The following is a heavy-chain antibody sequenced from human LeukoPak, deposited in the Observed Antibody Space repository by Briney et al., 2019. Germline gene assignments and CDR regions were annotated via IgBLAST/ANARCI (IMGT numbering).Heavy chain of an antibody. CDR2: INPNSGGT. J-gene: IGHJ4*02. Sequence: ASVKVSCKASGYTFTGYYMHWVRQAPGQGLEWMGRINPNSGGTNYAQKFQGRVTMTRDTSISTAYMELSRLRSDDTAVYYCATQYYYGSGSYSYYFDYWGQGTLVTVSS. D-gene: IGHD3-10*01. V-gene: IGHV1-2*06. CDR3: ATQYYYGSGSYSYYFDY. CDR1: GYTFTGYY.